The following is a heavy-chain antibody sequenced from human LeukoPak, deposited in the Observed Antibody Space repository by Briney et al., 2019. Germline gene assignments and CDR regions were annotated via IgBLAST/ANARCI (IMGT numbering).Heavy chain of an antibody. CDR2: IYYSGST. CDR3: ARVRCSGGSCYDFDY. D-gene: IGHD2-15*01. V-gene: IGHV4-59*01. Sequence: SETLSLTCTVSGVSISTYYWSWIRQPPGKGLDWIGYIYYSGSTNYNPSLKSRVTISVDTSKNQFSLKLSCVTAADTAVYYCARVRCSGGSCYDFDYWGQGTLVTVSS. J-gene: IGHJ4*02. CDR1: GVSISTYY.